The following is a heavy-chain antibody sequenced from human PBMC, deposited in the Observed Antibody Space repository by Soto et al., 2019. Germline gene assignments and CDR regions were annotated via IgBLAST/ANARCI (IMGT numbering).Heavy chain of an antibody. D-gene: IGHD3-10*01. CDR1: GFTFTTSG. Sequence: PGGSLRLSCEASGFTFTTSGMTWVRQAPQKGLEWVSTISPSGENTYYADSVKGRFTISRDNSKNMLNLQMNNLRAEDTAVYYSAKDWARGAFDVWGQATVVTVSS. CDR2: ISPSGENT. CDR3: AKDWARGAFDV. V-gene: IGHV3-23*01. J-gene: IGHJ3*01.